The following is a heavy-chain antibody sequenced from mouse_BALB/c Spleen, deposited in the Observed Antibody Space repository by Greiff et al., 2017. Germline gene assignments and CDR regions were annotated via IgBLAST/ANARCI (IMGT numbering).Heavy chain of an antibody. CDR2: IYPGGGYT. CDR3: ANRSPYYFDY. CDR1: GYTFTNYW. V-gene: IGHV1-63*02. J-gene: IGHJ2*01. Sequence: QVHVKQSGAELVRPGTSVKISCKASGYTFTNYWLGWVKQRPGHGLEWIGDIYPGGGYTNYNEKFKGKATLTADTSSSTAYMQLSSLTSEDSAVYFCANRSPYYFDYWGQGTTLTVSS. D-gene: IGHD2-14*01.